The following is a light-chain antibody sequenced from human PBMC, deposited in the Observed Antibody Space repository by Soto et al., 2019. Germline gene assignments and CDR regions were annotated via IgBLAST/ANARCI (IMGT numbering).Light chain of an antibody. Sequence: EIVMTQSPATLSLSPGERATLSCRASQSVSSNLAWYQQKPGKAPRLLXYGASTRATGIPARFSGSGSGTEFTLTISSLQSEDFAVYYCQQYNNWPPVTFGQGTKVDI. V-gene: IGKV3-15*01. CDR2: GAS. J-gene: IGKJ1*01. CDR3: QQYNNWPPVT. CDR1: QSVSSN.